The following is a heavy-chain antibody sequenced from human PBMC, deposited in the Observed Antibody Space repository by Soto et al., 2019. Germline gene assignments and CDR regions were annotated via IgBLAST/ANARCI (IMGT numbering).Heavy chain of an antibody. D-gene: IGHD3-16*01. V-gene: IGHV3-53*01. CDR3: ARDLAIPYGMDV. Sequence: GGSLRLSCAASGFTFSSYAMSWVRQAPGKGLEWVSVIYSGGSTYYADSVKGRFTISRDNSKNTLYLQMNSLRAEDTAVYYCARDLAIPYGMDVWGQGTTVTVSS. J-gene: IGHJ6*02. CDR1: GFTFSSYA. CDR2: IYSGGST.